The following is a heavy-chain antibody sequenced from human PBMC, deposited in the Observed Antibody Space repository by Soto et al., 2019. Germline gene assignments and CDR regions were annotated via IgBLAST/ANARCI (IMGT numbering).Heavy chain of an antibody. D-gene: IGHD6-13*01. CDR2: IYYSGST. V-gene: IGHV4-39*01. CDR3: ARGQTQQLVVLSWFDP. Sequence: PSETLSLTCTVSGGSISSSSYYRGWIRQPPGKGLEWIGSIYYSGSTYYNPSLKSRVTISVDTSKNQFSLKLSSVTAADTAVYYCARGQTQQLVVLSWFDPWGQGTLVTVSS. CDR1: GGSISSSSYY. J-gene: IGHJ5*02.